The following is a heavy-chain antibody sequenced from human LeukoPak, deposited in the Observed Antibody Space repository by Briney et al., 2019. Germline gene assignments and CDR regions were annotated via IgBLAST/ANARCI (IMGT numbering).Heavy chain of an antibody. CDR2: ISHDGNTK. D-gene: IGHD6-19*01. J-gene: IGHJ4*02. Sequence: GGSLRLSCAASGFTFSNYGIHWVRQAPGKGLEWVAFISHDGNTKYYADSVKGRFTISRDNSKNTLYLQMNSLRAEDTAVYYCAGITVAALFDNWGQGTLVTVSS. CDR1: GFTFSNYG. V-gene: IGHV3-30*03. CDR3: AGITVAALFDN.